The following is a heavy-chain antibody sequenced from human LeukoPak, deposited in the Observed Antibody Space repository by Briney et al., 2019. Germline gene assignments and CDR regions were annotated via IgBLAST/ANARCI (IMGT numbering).Heavy chain of an antibody. Sequence: SETLSLTCAVYGGSFSGYYWSWIRQPPGKGLEWIGYIYYSGSTNYNPSLKSRVTISVDTSKNQFSLKLSSVTAADTAVYYCARVWGDGYNYAVDYWGQGTLVTVSS. V-gene: IGHV4-59*08. CDR2: IYYSGST. CDR3: ARVWGDGYNYAVDY. J-gene: IGHJ4*02. CDR1: GGSFSGYY. D-gene: IGHD5-24*01.